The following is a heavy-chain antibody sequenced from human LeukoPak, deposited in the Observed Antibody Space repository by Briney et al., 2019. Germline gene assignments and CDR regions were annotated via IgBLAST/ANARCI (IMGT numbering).Heavy chain of an antibody. CDR2: IYHSGST. J-gene: IGHJ5*02. Sequence: SETLSLTCTVSGYSISSGYYWGWIRQPPGKGLEWIGSIYHSGSTYYNPSLKSRVTISVDTSKNQFSLKLSSVTAADTAVYYCARAKLRFLEWLSYNWFDPWGQGTLVTVSS. V-gene: IGHV4-38-2*02. CDR3: ARAKLRFLEWLSYNWFDP. CDR1: GYSISSGYY. D-gene: IGHD3-3*01.